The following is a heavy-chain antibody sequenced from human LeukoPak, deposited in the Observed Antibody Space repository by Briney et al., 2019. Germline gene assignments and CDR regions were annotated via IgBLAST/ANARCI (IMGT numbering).Heavy chain of an antibody. D-gene: IGHD1-26*01. J-gene: IGHJ4*02. CDR3: ASIPRGASHYGYFDY. CDR1: GYSISSGYY. Sequence: PSETLSLTCAVSGYSISSGYYWGWIRQPPGKGLGWIGSIYHSGSTYYNPSLKSRVTISVDTSKNQFSLKLSSVTAADTAVYYCASIPRGASHYGYFDYLAREAWSPSPQ. CDR2: IYHSGST. V-gene: IGHV4-38-2*01.